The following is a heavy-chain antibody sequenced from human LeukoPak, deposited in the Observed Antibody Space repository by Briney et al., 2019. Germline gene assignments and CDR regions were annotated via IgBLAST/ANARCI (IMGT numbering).Heavy chain of an antibody. CDR3: ARDYYDSSGNHVFDY. J-gene: IGHJ4*02. Sequence: ASVKVSCKASGYIFTDYYIHWVRQAPGQGLEWMGWINPNSGDTNYAQKFQGRVTMTRDTSISTAYMELSRLRSDDTAVYYCARDYYDSSGNHVFDYWGQGTLVTVSS. D-gene: IGHD3-22*01. CDR1: GYIFTDYY. V-gene: IGHV1-2*02. CDR2: INPNSGDT.